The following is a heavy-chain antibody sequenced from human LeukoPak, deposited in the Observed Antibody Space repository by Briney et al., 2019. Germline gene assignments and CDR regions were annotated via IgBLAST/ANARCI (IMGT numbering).Heavy chain of an antibody. V-gene: IGHV4-59*01. Sequence: SETLSLTCTVSGGSIRSYYWSWIRQPPGKGLEWIAYMHYSGSTNYNPSLKSRVTILVDTSKNQFSLKLSSVTAADTAVYYCARGQVSGYYGMDVWGQGTTVTVSS. CDR2: MHYSGST. CDR1: GGSIRSYY. CDR3: ARGQVSGYYGMDV. J-gene: IGHJ6*02.